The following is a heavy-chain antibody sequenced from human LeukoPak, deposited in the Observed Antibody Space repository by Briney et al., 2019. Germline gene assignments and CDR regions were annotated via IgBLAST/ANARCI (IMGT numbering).Heavy chain of an antibody. V-gene: IGHV4-59*01. D-gene: IGHD2-2*01. Sequence: SETLSLTCTVSGGSISSYCWSWIRQPPGKGLEWIGYIYYSGSTNYNPSLKSRVTISVDTSKNQFSLKLSSVTAADTAVYYCARGSVGGIVVVPAARPYYYYYYYMDVWGKGTTVTVSS. J-gene: IGHJ6*03. CDR1: GGSISSYC. CDR2: IYYSGST. CDR3: ARGSVGGIVVVPAARPYYYYYYYMDV.